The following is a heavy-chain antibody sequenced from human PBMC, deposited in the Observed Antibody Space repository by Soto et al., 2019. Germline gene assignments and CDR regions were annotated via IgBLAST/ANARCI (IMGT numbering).Heavy chain of an antibody. CDR1: ELNIIYLP. CDR2: ISYDGNNH. CDR3: ARKGSTNIVPGNFFDF. J-gene: IGHJ4*02. D-gene: IGHD2-8*01. Sequence: HPYTASELNIIYLPVHWVSQAKSKGLEWVAVISYDGNNHYYADSVKGRFSISRDNSKSTLYLQMNSLRSEDSALYYCARKGSTNIVPGNFFDFLGQGTLVT. V-gene: IGHV3-30-3*01.